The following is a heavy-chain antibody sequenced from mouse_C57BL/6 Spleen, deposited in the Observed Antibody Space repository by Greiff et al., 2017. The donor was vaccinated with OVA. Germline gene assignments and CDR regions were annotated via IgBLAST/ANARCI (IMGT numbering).Heavy chain of an antibody. CDR1: GYSFTDYN. J-gene: IGHJ2*01. V-gene: IGHV1-39*01. D-gene: IGHD2-4*01. CDR2: INPNYGTT. CDR3: AREGNYDYYGGFDY. Sequence: EVQLQQSGPELVKPGASVKISCKASGYSFTDYNMNWVKQSNGKSLEWIGVINPNYGTTSYNQKFKGKATLTVDQSSSTAYMQINSLTSEDSAFYYCAREGNYDYYGGFDYWGQGTTLTVSS.